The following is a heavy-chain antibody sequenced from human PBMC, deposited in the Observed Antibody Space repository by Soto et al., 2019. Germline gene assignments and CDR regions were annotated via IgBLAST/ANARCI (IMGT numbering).Heavy chain of an antibody. CDR1: GFTFSSYW. CDR2: IKQDGSEK. V-gene: IGHV3-7*01. Sequence: GXSLRLSCAASGFTFSSYWLSWFRQAPVKGLEWVANIKQDGSEKYYVDSVKGRFTISRDNAKNSLYLQMNSLRAEDTAVYYCARDHLWVAVECPFDYWGQGTLVTVSS. J-gene: IGHJ4*02. D-gene: IGHD6-19*01. CDR3: ARDHLWVAVECPFDY.